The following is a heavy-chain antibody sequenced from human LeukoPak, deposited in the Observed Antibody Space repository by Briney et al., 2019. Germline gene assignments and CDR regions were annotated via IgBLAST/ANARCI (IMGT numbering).Heavy chain of an antibody. J-gene: IGHJ3*02. CDR2: INHSGST. D-gene: IGHD2-21*01. Sequence: PSETLSLTXAVYGGSFCGYYWSWIRQTPGKGLEWLGEINHSGSTNYNPSLKSRVTISVDTSKNQFSLKLSSVTAADTAVYYCARGLVVARHDAFDIWGQGTMVTVSS. CDR3: ARGLVVARHDAFDI. CDR1: GGSFCGYY. V-gene: IGHV4-34*01.